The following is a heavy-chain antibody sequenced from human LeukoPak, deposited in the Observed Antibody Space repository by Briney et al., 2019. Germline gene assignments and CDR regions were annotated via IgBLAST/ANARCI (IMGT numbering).Heavy chain of an antibody. CDR1: GGSISSYY. CDR3: AKDDIPFLTVAGTSDY. D-gene: IGHD6-19*01. CDR2: INHSGST. J-gene: IGHJ4*02. Sequence: SETLSLTCTVSGGSISSYYWSWIRQPPGKGLEWIGEINHSGSTNYNPSLKSRVTISVDTSKNQFSLKLSSVTAADTAVYFCAKDDIPFLTVAGTSDYWGQGTLVTVSS. V-gene: IGHV4-34*01.